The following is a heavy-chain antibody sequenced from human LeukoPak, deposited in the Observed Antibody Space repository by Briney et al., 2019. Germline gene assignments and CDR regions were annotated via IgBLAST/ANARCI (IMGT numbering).Heavy chain of an antibody. CDR1: GFTFSSYG. Sequence: GGSLRLSCAASGFTFSSYGMHWVRQAPGKGLEWVALISYDGSNKYYADSVKGRFAISRDNSKNTLHLQMNSLRAEDTAVYHCAKDIRLRLGDPSFPSFDYWGQGTLVTVSS. CDR2: ISYDGSNK. V-gene: IGHV3-30*18. CDR3: AKDIRLRLGDPSFPSFDY. D-gene: IGHD3-16*01. J-gene: IGHJ4*02.